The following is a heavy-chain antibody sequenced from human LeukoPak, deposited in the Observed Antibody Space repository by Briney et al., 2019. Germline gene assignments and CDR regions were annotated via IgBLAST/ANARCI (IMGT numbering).Heavy chain of an antibody. CDR1: GFTFSSYA. CDR2: ISSNGGST. D-gene: IGHD6-13*01. J-gene: IGHJ4*02. CDR3: ASRLRIAAAGSGNNY. Sequence: PGGSLRLSCSASGFTFSSYAMHWVRQAPGKGLEYVSGISSNGGSTYYADSVKGRFTISRDNSKNTLYLQMNSLRAEDTAVYYCASRLRIAAAGSGNNYWGQGTLVTVSS. V-gene: IGHV3-64*04.